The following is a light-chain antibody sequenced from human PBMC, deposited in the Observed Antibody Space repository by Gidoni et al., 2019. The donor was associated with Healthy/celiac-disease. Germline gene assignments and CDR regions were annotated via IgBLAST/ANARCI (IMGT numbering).Light chain of an antibody. J-gene: IGKJ4*01. CDR2: AAS. CDR3: QQSYSTLLT. V-gene: IGKV1-39*01. Sequence: DIQMTQSPSSLSASVGARVTITCRASQSISSYLNWDQQKPGKSPKLLIYAASSLQSGVPSRFSGSGSGTDFTLTISSLQPEDFATYYCQQSYSTLLTFGGGTKVEIK. CDR1: QSISSY.